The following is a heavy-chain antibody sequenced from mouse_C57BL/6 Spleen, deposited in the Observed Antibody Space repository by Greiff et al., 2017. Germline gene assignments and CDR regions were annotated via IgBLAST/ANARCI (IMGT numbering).Heavy chain of an antibody. J-gene: IGHJ4*01. CDR3: ARRDSSGYDAMDY. CDR2: IYPRSGNT. V-gene: IGHV1-81*01. D-gene: IGHD3-2*02. CDR1: GYTFTSYG. Sequence: QVQLQQSGAELARPGASVKLSCKASGYTFTSYGISWVKQRTGQGLEWIGEIYPRSGNTYYNEKFKGKATLTADKSSSTAYMELRSLTSEDSAVYFCARRDSSGYDAMDYWGQGTSVTVSS.